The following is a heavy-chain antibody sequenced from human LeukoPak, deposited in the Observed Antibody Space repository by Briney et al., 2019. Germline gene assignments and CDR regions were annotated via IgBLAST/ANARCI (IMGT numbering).Heavy chain of an antibody. CDR3: ATTNSRPDSYYYYYMDV. CDR2: FDPEDGET. Sequence: EASVKVSCKVSGYTLTELSMHWVRQGPGKGLEWMGGFDPEDGETIYAQKFQGRVTMTEDTSTDTAYMELSSLRSEDTAVYYCATTNSRPDSYYYYYMDVWGKGTTVTVSS. V-gene: IGHV1-24*01. D-gene: IGHD1-7*01. J-gene: IGHJ6*03. CDR1: GYTLTELS.